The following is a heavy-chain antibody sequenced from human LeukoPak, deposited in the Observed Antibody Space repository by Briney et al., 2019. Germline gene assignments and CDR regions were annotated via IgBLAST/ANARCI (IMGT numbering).Heavy chain of an antibody. Sequence: GGSLRLSCAASGFTVSSNYMSWVRQAPGKGLEWVSVIYSGGSTYYADSVKGRFTISRDNSKNTLYLQMNSLRAEDTAVYYCARDGRYSYGHDASDIWGQGTMVTVSS. CDR1: GFTVSSNY. D-gene: IGHD5-18*01. V-gene: IGHV3-53*01. CDR3: ARDGRYSYGHDASDI. J-gene: IGHJ3*02. CDR2: IYSGGST.